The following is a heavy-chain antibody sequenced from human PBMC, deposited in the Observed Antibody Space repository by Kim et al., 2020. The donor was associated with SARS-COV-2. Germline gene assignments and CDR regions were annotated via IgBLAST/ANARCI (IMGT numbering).Heavy chain of an antibody. CDR3: TRGPSSSWFREGKDAFDI. Sequence: GGSLRLSCTASGFTFGDYAMSWFRQAPGKGLEWVGFIRSKAYGGTTEYAASVKGRFTISRDDSKSIAYLQMNSLKTEDTAVYYCTRGPSSSWFREGKDAFDIWGQGTMVTVSS. CDR1: GFTFGDYA. CDR2: IRSKAYGGTT. V-gene: IGHV3-49*03. D-gene: IGHD6-13*01. J-gene: IGHJ3*02.